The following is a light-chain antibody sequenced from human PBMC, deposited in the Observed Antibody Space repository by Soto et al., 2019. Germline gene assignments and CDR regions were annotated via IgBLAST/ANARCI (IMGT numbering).Light chain of an antibody. CDR1: QSVSSN. V-gene: IGKV3-15*01. J-gene: IGKJ5*01. CDR2: GAS. Sequence: EIITNQSPRTWTVPQGGRATLSYRASQSVSSNLAWYQQKPGQAPRLLIYGASTRATGIPARFSGSGSGIECTITNSSLFSGDVVVDDWHPYSNGPRIRFGRGTRLEIK. CDR3: HPYSNGPRIR.